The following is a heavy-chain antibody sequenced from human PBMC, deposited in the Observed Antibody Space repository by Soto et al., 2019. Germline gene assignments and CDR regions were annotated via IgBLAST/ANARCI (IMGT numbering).Heavy chain of an antibody. CDR2: IYYSGRT. CDR3: AMLRGWSVDY. J-gene: IGHJ4*02. CDR1: GGSIRSYY. D-gene: IGHD6-19*01. V-gene: IGHV4-59*08. Sequence: QVQLQESGPGLVKPSETLSLTCTVSGGSIRSYYWSWIRQPPGKGLESIGYIYYSGRTNSNPSLKSSGPLSAVTSKNQFSLKLSSATAADTAGYYIAMLRGWSVDYWGQGTLVTVAS.